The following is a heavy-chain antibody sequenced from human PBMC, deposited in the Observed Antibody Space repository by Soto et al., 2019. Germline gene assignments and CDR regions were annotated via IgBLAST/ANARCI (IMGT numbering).Heavy chain of an antibody. J-gene: IGHJ4*02. D-gene: IGHD3-10*01. V-gene: IGHV3-33*05. CDR2: ILYHGRNT. CDR1: GFTFSSYG. Sequence: GGSLRLSCAASGFTFSSYGMNWVRQAPGKGLEWVALILYHGRNTYYADSVKGRFTISRDNSKNMLYLQMNTLRAEDTAVYYCARDKPVWFGDLYPLDYWGQGTLVTVSS. CDR3: ARDKPVWFGDLYPLDY.